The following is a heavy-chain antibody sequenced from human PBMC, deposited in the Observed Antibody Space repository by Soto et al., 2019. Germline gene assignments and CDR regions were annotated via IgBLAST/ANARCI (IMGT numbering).Heavy chain of an antibody. D-gene: IGHD2-2*01. V-gene: IGHV4-59*01. CDR2: IYYSGST. J-gene: IGHJ4*02. Sequence: SETLSLTCTVSGGSISSYYWSWIRQPPGKGLEWIGYIYYSGSTNYNPSLKSRVTISVDTSKNQFSLKLSSVTAADTAVYYCARTPPIVVVPAAEGVGYFDYWGQGTLVTVSS. CDR3: ARTPPIVVVPAAEGVGYFDY. CDR1: GGSISSYY.